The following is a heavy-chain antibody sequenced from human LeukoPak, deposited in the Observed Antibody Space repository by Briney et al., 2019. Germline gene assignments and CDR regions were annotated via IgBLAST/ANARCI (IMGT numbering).Heavy chain of an antibody. J-gene: IGHJ3*02. CDR3: ARDKYYYDSSADVFDI. V-gene: IGHV3-48*02. D-gene: IGHD3-22*01. Sequence: DSVKGRFTISRDNARNSLYLQMNSLRDEDTAVYYCARDKYYYDSSADVFDIWGQGTVVTISS.